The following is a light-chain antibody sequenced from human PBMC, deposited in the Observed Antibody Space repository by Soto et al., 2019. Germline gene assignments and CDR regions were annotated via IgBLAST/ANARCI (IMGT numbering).Light chain of an antibody. CDR3: QQYGSSPPSST. V-gene: IGKV3-20*01. CDR1: QRVSSGY. CDR2: GAS. Sequence: EVVLTQSPGTLSLSPGERATLSCRASQRVSSGYLAWYQQKPGQAPRLLIYGASSRATGIPDRFSGRGSGTDFTLTISRLEPEDLAVYYCQQYGSSPPSSTFGQGTRLEIK. J-gene: IGKJ5*01.